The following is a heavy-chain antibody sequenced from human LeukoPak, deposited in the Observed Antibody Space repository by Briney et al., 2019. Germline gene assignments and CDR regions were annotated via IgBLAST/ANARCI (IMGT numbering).Heavy chain of an antibody. V-gene: IGHV4-59*08. CDR2: IYYSGST. J-gene: IGHJ4*02. CDR3: ARHIAGSGYQALDF. Sequence: SETLSLTCAVSGGSISSYYWSWIRQPPGKGLEWIGYIYYSGSTNYNPSLKSRVTISVDTSKNQFSLKLSSVTAADTAVYYCARHIAGSGYQALDFWGQGTLVTVS. CDR1: GGSISSYY. D-gene: IGHD3-22*01.